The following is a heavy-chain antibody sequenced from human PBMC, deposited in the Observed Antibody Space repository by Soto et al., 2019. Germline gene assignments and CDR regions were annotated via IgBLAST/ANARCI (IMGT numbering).Heavy chain of an antibody. CDR1: GFIISSYG. J-gene: IGHJ4*01. CDR2: ISYDGSNK. CDR3: ACWGGIASPGYDGSQAPSDY. V-gene: IGHV3-30*03. Sequence: QVQLVESGGGVVQPGRSLRLSCAASGFIISSYGMHWVRQAPGKGLEWLAVISYDGSNKFYGDSVKGRFTISRDNSKNTLYLQVNSLRAEDTAVYYCACWGGIASPGYDGSQAPSDYGWQGTRVTVSS. D-gene: IGHD6-13*01.